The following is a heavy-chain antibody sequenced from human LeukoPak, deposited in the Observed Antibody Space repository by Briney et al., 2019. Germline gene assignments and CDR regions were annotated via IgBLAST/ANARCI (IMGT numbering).Heavy chain of an antibody. CDR2: IYYSGST. CDR1: GGSISSYY. V-gene: IGHV4-59*12. Sequence: SETLSLTCTVSGGSISSYYWSWIRQPPGKGLEWIGYIYYSGSTNYNPSLKSRVTISVDTSKNQFSLKLSSVTAADTAVYYCARGESITMIIVATPSPFDYWGQGTLVTVSS. D-gene: IGHD3-22*01. CDR3: ARGESITMIIVATPSPFDY. J-gene: IGHJ4*02.